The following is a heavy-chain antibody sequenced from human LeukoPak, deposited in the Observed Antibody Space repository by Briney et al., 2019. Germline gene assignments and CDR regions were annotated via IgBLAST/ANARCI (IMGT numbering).Heavy chain of an antibody. CDR2: ISSSGSNI. CDR1: GLTFSDYY. CDR3: ARDDSRMVGAQGSDY. V-gene: IGHV3-11*04. J-gene: IGHJ4*02. D-gene: IGHD1-26*01. Sequence: GGSLRLSCAASGLTFSDYYMSWIRQAPGKGLEWVSYISSSGSNIYYADSVKGRFTISRDNAKNSLYLQMNSLRAEDPAVYYCARDDSRMVGAQGSDYWGQGTLVTVSS.